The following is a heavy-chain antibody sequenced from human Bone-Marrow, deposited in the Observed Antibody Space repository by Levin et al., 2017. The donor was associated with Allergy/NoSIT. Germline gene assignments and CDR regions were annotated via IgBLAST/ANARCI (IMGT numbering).Heavy chain of an antibody. Sequence: GGSLRLSCTASGFSFSTYALHWVRQAPGKGLEWVAVIYYDGSKKYYADSVKGRFAISRDNSNSTVSLQMDSLRVEDTAIYYCARGGGAPWDAAAHFYYFDNWGQGTLVTVSS. D-gene: IGHD6-13*01. J-gene: IGHJ4*02. CDR1: GFSFSTYA. CDR3: ARGGGAPWDAAAHFYYFDN. CDR2: IYYDGSKK. V-gene: IGHV3-33*01.